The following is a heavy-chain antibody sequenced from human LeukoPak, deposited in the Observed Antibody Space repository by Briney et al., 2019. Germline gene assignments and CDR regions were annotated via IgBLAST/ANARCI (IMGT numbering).Heavy chain of an antibody. Sequence: PGGSLRLSCAASGFTFSSYSMNWVRQAPGKGLEWVSSISSSSSYIYYADSVKGRFTISRDNAKNSLYLQMNSLRAEDTAVYYCARGHGARGPGHDYWGQGTLVTVSS. CDR1: GFTFSSYS. D-gene: IGHD6-6*01. V-gene: IGHV3-21*01. J-gene: IGHJ4*02. CDR3: ARGHGARGPGHDY. CDR2: ISSSSSYI.